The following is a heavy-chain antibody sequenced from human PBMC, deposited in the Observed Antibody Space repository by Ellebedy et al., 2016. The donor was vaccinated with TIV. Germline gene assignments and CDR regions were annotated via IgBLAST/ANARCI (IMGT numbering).Heavy chain of an antibody. V-gene: IGHV3-48*04. D-gene: IGHD3-10*01. Sequence: GESLKISCAASGFTFSSYYMNWVRQAPGKGLEWVSYISGSGGMMDHADSVKGRFTISRDNAKNSLYLQLNSLRADDTAEYYCARRSRGPPYYFDYWGRGTLVTVSS. CDR2: ISGSGGMM. CDR3: ARRSRGPPYYFDY. CDR1: GFTFSSYY. J-gene: IGHJ4*02.